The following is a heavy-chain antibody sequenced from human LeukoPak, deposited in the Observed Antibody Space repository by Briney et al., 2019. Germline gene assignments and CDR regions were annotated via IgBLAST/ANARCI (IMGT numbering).Heavy chain of an antibody. CDR3: ARQTRDGSGSRGYSFDF. CDR1: GYIFTHNW. J-gene: IGHJ4*02. Sequence: GESLKISCKGSGYIFTHNWIGWVRQMPGKGLEWMGIIYPGDSDTRYSPSFEGQVTISVDKSISTAYLQWSSLKAADTAMYYCARQTRDGSGSRGYSFDFWGQGTLVTVSS. V-gene: IGHV5-51*01. CDR2: IYPGDSDT. D-gene: IGHD3-10*01.